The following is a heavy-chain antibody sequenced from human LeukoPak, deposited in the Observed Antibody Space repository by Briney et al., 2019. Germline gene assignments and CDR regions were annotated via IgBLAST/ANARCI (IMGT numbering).Heavy chain of an antibody. CDR3: ARQGYSSSWALDY. CDR2: IYYSGST. J-gene: IGHJ4*02. V-gene: IGHV4-39*01. CDR1: GGYISSGSYY. D-gene: IGHD6-13*01. Sequence: PSETLSLTCTVSGGYISSGSYYWGWIRQAPGKGLEWIGSIYYSGSTYYNSSLKSRVTIFADTSKHQFSLKLGSVSAADTAVYYCARQGYSSSWALDYWGQGTLVTVSS.